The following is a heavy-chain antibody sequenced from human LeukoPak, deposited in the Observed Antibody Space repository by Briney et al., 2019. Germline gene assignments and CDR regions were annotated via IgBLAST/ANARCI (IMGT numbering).Heavy chain of an antibody. CDR2: ISSSGSTI. J-gene: IGHJ6*03. CDR3: ARGRIPGYSSGWYRYYYMDV. Sequence: PGGSPRLSCAASGFTFSSYEMNWVRQAPGKGLEWVSYISSSGSTIYYADSVKGRFTISRDNAKNSLYLQMNSLRAEDTAVYYCARGRIPGYSSGWYRYYYMDVWGKGTTVTVSS. CDR1: GFTFSSYE. V-gene: IGHV3-48*03. D-gene: IGHD6-19*01.